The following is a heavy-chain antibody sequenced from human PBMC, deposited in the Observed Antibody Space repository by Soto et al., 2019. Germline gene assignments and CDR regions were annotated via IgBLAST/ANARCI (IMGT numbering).Heavy chain of an antibody. CDR3: ARVPVEMATIGYYYSYGVDV. D-gene: IGHD5-12*01. J-gene: IGHJ6*02. V-gene: IGHV4-61*01. Sequence: SGSLALTCAVSGDCVTSGRHYWSWIRQPPGKGLECIGYIFYSENTSYHPSLKSRVTISVDTSKNQFSLKLSSVTAADTALYYCARVPVEMATIGYYYSYGVDVWGQGTTVPVSS. CDR2: IFYSENT. CDR1: GDCVTSGRHY.